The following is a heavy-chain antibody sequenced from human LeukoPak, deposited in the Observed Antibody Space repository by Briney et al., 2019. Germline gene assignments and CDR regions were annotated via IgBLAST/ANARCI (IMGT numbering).Heavy chain of an antibody. CDR2: IKQDGSEK. D-gene: IGHD3-16*02. CDR1: GFTFSRYW. CDR3: ARGGDYVWGSYLDY. Sequence: GGSLRLSCAASGFTFSRYWMSWVRQAPGKGLEWVANIKQDGSEKYYVDSVKGRFTISRDNAKNSLYLQMNSLRAEDTAVYYCARGGDYVWGSYLDYWGQGTLVTVSS. V-gene: IGHV3-7*01. J-gene: IGHJ4*02.